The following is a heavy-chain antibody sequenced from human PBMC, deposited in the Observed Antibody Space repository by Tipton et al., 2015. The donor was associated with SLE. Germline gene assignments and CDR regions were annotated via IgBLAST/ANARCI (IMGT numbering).Heavy chain of an antibody. J-gene: IGHJ6*03. CDR1: GGSINGYY. CDR2: VYSSGFS. V-gene: IGHV4-59*01. D-gene: IGHD3-22*01. Sequence: TLSLTCTVSGGSINGYYWTWIRQPPGKGLEWVGYVYSSGFSDYNPSLRSRVTISLDTSKNQFSLRLSSATAADTAVCYCARVGHGFDDSGYNSHYYYYMDVWGKGTTVTVSS. CDR3: ARVGHGFDDSGYNSHYYYYMDV.